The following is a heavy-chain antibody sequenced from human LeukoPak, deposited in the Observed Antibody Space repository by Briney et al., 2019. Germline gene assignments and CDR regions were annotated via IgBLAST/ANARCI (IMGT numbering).Heavy chain of an antibody. CDR1: GGTFSSYA. J-gene: IGHJ6*02. D-gene: IGHD3-22*01. Sequence: SVKVSCKASGGTFSSYAISWVRQAPGQGLEWMGGIIPISGTANYAQKFQGRVTITADESTSTAYMELSSLRSEDTAVYYCARDKVFSGYYYDSSGYGMDVWGQGTTVTVSS. CDR3: ARDKVFSGYYYDSSGYGMDV. V-gene: IGHV1-69*13. CDR2: IIPISGTA.